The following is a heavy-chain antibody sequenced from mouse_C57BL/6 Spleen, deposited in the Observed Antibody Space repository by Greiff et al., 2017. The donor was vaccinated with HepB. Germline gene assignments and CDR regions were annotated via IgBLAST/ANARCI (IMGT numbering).Heavy chain of an antibody. CDR2: ISYDGSN. D-gene: IGHD2-5*01. CDR3: AAYYSNLRFAY. CDR1: GYSITSGYY. J-gene: IGHJ3*01. Sequence: EVKVEESGPGLVKPSQSLSLTCSVTGYSITSGYYWNWIRQFPGNKLEWMGYISYDGSNNYNPSLKNRISITRDTSKNQFFLKLNSVTTEDTATYYCAAYYSNLRFAYWGQGTLVTVSA. V-gene: IGHV3-6*01.